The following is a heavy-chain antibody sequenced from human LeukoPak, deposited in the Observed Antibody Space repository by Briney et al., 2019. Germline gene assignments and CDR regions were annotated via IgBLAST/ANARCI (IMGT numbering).Heavy chain of an antibody. V-gene: IGHV4-4*07. Sequence: KPSETLSLTCTVSGASINSHYWSCIRQPAGKGLEWIGRIYISGSTNYNSSLQSRVTMSVDTSKNQFSLKLSSVTAADTAVYYCARALNRRPGTYYFDYWGQGTLVTVSS. CDR1: GASINSHY. CDR2: IYISGST. CDR3: ARALNRRPGTYYFDY. J-gene: IGHJ4*02.